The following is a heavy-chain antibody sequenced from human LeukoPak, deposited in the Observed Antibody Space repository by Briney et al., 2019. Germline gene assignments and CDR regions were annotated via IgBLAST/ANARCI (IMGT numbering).Heavy chain of an antibody. CDR1: GVSISSSNSY. D-gene: IGHD3-10*01. CDR3: ARDGADAFDI. CDR2: IYYSGST. J-gene: IGHJ3*02. V-gene: IGHV4-61*01. Sequence: SETLSLTCTVSGVSISSSNSYWGWIRQPPGKGLEWIGYIYYSGSTKYNPSLKSRVTISVVPSKNQFSLKLSSVAAADTAVYYCARDGADAFDIWGQGTMVTVSS.